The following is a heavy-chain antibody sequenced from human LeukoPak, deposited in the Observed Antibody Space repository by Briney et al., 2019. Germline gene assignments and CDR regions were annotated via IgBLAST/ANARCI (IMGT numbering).Heavy chain of an antibody. V-gene: IGHV4-30-4*08. CDR2: IYYSGST. D-gene: IGHD2-2*02. Sequence: PSETLSLTCTVSGGSISSGDYYWSRIRQPPGKGLEWIGYIYYSGSTYYNPSLKSRVTISVDTSKNQFSLKLSSVTAADTAVYYCARMTLIVVVPAAILDAFDIWGQGTMVTVSS. J-gene: IGHJ3*02. CDR1: GGSISSGDYY. CDR3: ARMTLIVVVPAAILDAFDI.